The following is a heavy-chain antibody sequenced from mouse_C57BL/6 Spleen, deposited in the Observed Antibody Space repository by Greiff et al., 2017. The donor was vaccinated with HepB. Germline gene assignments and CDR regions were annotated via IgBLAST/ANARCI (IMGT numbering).Heavy chain of an antibody. CDR2: IHPSDSDT. CDR1: GYTFTSYW. D-gene: IGHD1-1*01. Sequence: QVQLQQPGAELVMPGASVKLSCKASGYTFTSYWMHWVKQRPGQGLEWIGRIHPSDSDTNYNQKFKGKATLTVDKSSSTAYMQLSSLTSEDSAVYYCAIRDYDGVYYAMDYWGQGTSVTVSS. V-gene: IGHV1-74*01. J-gene: IGHJ4*01. CDR3: AIRDYDGVYYAMDY.